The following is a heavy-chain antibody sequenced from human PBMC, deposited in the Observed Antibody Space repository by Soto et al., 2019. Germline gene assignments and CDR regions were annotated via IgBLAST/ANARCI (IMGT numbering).Heavy chain of an antibody. Sequence: QFQLVPSGAEVKKPGSSVRVSCKASGCTFNNYGISWVRQAPGQGLEWVGGIIPNVDAAKYAQHFKGRVTIAEDEAAGTAYMVLSRLRSEDTAVYYCTQGSYYDASRAYDTPSFYYNYFGLDVWGQVASVSVSS. D-gene: IGHD3-10*01. CDR2: IIPNVDAA. CDR1: GCTFNNYG. J-gene: IGHJ6*02. CDR3: TQGSYYDASRAYDTPSFYYNYFGLDV. V-gene: IGHV1-69*12.